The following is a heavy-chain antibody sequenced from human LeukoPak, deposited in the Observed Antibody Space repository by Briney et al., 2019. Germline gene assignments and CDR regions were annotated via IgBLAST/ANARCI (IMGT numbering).Heavy chain of an antibody. CDR3: AREREWGPGTFDV. CDR2: IYYNGIT. D-gene: IGHD3-3*01. Sequence: SETLSLTCTVSNDSITSYYWSWIRQPPGKGLEWIGYIYYNGITNYNPSLKSRVTILVDTSKSQFSLKLNSVTAAGTAVYYCAREREWGPGTFDVWGQGTTVTVSS. J-gene: IGHJ3*01. V-gene: IGHV4-59*01. CDR1: NDSITSYY.